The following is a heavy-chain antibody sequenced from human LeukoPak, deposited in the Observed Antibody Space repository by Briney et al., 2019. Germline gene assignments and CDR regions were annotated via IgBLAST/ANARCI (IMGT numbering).Heavy chain of an antibody. V-gene: IGHV3-23*01. CDR3: AKMGVRGVIINAFEY. CDR1: GFTFSNYA. Sequence: PGGSLRLSCAASGFTFSNYAMSWVRQAPGRGLEWVSTISGSGANTYYADSVKGRFTISRDNSKNTLYLQMNSLGAEDTAVYYCAKMGVRGVIINAFEYWGQGTLVTVSS. J-gene: IGHJ4*02. CDR2: ISGSGANT. D-gene: IGHD3-10*01.